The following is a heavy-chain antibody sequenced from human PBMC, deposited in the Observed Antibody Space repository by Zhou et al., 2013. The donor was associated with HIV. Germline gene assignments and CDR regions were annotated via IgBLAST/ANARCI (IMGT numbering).Heavy chain of an antibody. V-gene: IGHV1-18*01. CDR2: ISTYNDNR. CDR1: GYTFTSYS. Sequence: QVQLVQSGGEVKKPGASVKVSCKASGYTFTSYSISWVRQAPGQGLEWMGWISTYNDNRNYAQKLQGRVTMTTDTSTNTVYMGLRSLRSDDTAVYYCATEKLVGLVDAFDIWGQGDNGHRFF. D-gene: IGHD6-13*01. J-gene: IGHJ3*02. CDR3: ATEKLVGLVDAFDI.